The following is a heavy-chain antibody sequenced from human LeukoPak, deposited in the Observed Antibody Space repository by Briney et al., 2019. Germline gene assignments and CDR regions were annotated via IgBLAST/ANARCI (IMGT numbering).Heavy chain of an antibody. CDR3: AKGPKQLLVGSRGYYFDY. CDR1: GFTFDGYG. CDR2: ISGSGDRR. J-gene: IGHJ4*02. Sequence: GGSLRLSCAASGFTFDGYGMSWVRQAPGKGLEWVSGISGSGDRRNYADSVKGRFTISRDISKNTLYLQMNSLRVEDTAVYYCAKGPKQLLVGSRGYYFDYWGQGTLVTVSS. D-gene: IGHD6-13*01. V-gene: IGHV3-23*01.